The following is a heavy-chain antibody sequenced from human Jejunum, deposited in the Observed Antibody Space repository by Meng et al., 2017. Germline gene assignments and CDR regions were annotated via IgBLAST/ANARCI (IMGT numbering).Heavy chain of an antibody. CDR1: GYTFTGYY. D-gene: IGHD3-10*01. J-gene: IGHJ4*02. Sequence: QWHRVESGAEGKKPGASVTLPCKTSGYTFTGYYVHWVRQAPGQGLEWMGRINPNSGGTNFAQKFQGRITMARDTSISTAYMGLTTLRSDDTAVYYCAREGNYYGSGSSPLDSWGQGALVTVSS. V-gene: IGHV1-2*06. CDR2: INPNSGGT. CDR3: AREGNYYGSGSSPLDS.